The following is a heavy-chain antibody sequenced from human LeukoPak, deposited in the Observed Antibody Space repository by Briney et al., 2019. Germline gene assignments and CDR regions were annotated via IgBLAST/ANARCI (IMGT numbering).Heavy chain of an antibody. Sequence: PGGSLRLSCAASGFTFSSYSMNWVRQAPGKGLEWVSHISASSGTIYYADSVKGRFTISRDNAKNSLYLQMNSLRAEDTAVYYCARDYWRSGRLDDAFGIWGQGTMVTVSS. CDR1: GFTFSSYS. D-gene: IGHD3-10*01. J-gene: IGHJ3*02. CDR3: ARDYWRSGRLDDAFGI. CDR2: ISASSGTI. V-gene: IGHV3-48*04.